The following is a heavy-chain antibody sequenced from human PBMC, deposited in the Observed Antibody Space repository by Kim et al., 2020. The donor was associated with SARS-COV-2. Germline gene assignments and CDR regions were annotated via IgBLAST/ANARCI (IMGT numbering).Heavy chain of an antibody. CDR3: ARGPGYSSSWYGARNWFDP. D-gene: IGHD6-13*01. CDR2: INHSGST. Sequence: SETLSLTCAVYGGSFSGYYWSWIRQPPGKGLEWIGEINHSGSTNYNPSLKSRVTISVDTSKNQSSLKLSSVTAADTAVYYCARGPGYSSSWYGARNWFDPWGQGTLVTVSS. CDR1: GGSFSGYY. J-gene: IGHJ5*02. V-gene: IGHV4-34*01.